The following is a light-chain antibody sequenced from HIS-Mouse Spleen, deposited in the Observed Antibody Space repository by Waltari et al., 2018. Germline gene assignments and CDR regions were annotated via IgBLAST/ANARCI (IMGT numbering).Light chain of an antibody. V-gene: IGLV2-14*01. J-gene: IGLJ3*02. CDR2: EVS. CDR3: SSYTSSSTWV. Sequence: QSALTQPASVSGSPGQSITISCTGTSSDVGGYNYVSWYQQHPGKAPKLMIYEVSNRPSGGSNRFSGPKSGNTASLTISGLQAEDEADYYCSSYTSSSTWVFGGGTKLTVL. CDR1: SSDVGGYNY.